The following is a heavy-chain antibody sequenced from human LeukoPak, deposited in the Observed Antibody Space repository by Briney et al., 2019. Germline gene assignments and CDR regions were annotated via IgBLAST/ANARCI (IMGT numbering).Heavy chain of an antibody. CDR1: GFTFSTYW. CDR3: ATEARGLGV. D-gene: IGHD3-10*01. Sequence: PGGSLRLSCAASGFTFSTYWMTWVRQAPGKGLEWVANIKRDGSEKYYLDSVYGRFTISRDNAKNSLYLQMNSLRAEDTALYYCATEARGLGVWGKGTTVTISS. V-gene: IGHV3-7*01. J-gene: IGHJ6*04. CDR2: IKRDGSEK.